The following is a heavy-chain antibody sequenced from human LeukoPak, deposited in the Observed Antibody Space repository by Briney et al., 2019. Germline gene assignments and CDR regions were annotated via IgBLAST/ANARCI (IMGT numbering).Heavy chain of an antibody. D-gene: IGHD4-17*01. CDR1: GGSISSYY. Sequence: SETLSLTXTVSGGSISSYYWSWIRQPPGKGLEWIGYIYYSGSTNYNPSLKSRVTISIDTSKNQFSLKLSSLTAADTAIYYCARGIESYGDYGYWGQGILVTVSS. CDR3: ARGIESYGDYGY. V-gene: IGHV4-59*01. J-gene: IGHJ4*02. CDR2: IYYSGST.